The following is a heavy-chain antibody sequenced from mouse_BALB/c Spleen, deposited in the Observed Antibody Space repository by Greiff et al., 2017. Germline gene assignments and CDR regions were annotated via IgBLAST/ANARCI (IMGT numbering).Heavy chain of an antibody. CDR2: IYPGDGDT. CDR1: GYTFTSYW. Sequence: VQLHQSGAELARPGASVKLSCKASGYTFTSYWMQWVKQRPGQGLEWIGAIYPGDGDTRYTQKFKGKATLTADKSSSTAYMQLSSLASEDSAVYYCAYDYDGGFAYWGQGTLVTVAA. CDR3: AYDYDGGFAY. D-gene: IGHD2-4*01. V-gene: IGHV1-87*01. J-gene: IGHJ3*01.